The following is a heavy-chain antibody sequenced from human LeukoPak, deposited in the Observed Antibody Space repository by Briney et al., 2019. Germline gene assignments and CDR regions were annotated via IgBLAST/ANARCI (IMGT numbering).Heavy chain of an antibody. CDR1: GFTFSSYE. Sequence: GGSLILSCAASGFTFSSYEMNWVRQAPGKGLEWVSYISSSGSTIYYADSVKGRFTISRDNAKTSLYLQMNSLRAEDTAVYYCARGLSGVTGYTYGRGIDYWGQGTLVTVSS. D-gene: IGHD5-18*01. J-gene: IGHJ4*02. CDR2: ISSSGSTI. CDR3: ARGLSGVTGYTYGRGIDY. V-gene: IGHV3-48*03.